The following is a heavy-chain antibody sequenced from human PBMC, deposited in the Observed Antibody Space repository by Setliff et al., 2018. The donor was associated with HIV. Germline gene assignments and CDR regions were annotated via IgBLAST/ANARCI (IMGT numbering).Heavy chain of an antibody. V-gene: IGHV4-31*03. D-gene: IGHD3-22*01. CDR2: IYNSGST. CDR3: ARLTYYYDTSGPAAAFDI. Sequence: SETLSLTCNVSGGSISSGGFYWNWIRQHPGKGLEWIGYIYNSGSTYYSPSLQSRLTISVGTSKNQLSLKLTSVTAADTAVYYCARLTYYYDTSGPAAAFDIWGQGTMVTVSS. J-gene: IGHJ3*02. CDR1: GGSISSGGFY.